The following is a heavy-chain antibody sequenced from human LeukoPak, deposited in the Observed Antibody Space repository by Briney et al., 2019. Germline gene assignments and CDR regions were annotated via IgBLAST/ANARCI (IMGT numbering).Heavy chain of an antibody. CDR1: GFTFDDYA. Sequence: PGGSLRLSCAASGFTFDDYAMHWARQAPGKELVWVSRIGPDGSSAIYADSVNGRFTISRDNAKNTLYLQMNSLRAEDTAVYYCARDRSIASDYWGQGTLVTVSS. V-gene: IGHV3-74*01. J-gene: IGHJ4*02. CDR2: IGPDGSSA. D-gene: IGHD6-6*01. CDR3: ARDRSIASDY.